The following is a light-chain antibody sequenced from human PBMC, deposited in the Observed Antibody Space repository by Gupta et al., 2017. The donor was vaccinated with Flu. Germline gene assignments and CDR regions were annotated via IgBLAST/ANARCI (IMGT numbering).Light chain of an antibody. J-gene: IGKJ1*01. CDR3: QQYNNSTRT. CDR2: GAS. V-gene: IGKV3-15*01. Sequence: EIVLTQSPATLSASPGDRATLSCRASHSVSSNLPWYQQKPGQAQRLLFYGASTRATGIPARCSGSGSGKDFTLTISSLQSEDFAVYYCQQYNNSTRTFGQGTKVEIK. CDR1: HSVSSN.